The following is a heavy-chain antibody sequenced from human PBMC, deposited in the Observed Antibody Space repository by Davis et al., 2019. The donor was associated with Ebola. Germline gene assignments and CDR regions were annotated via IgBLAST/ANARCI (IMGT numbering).Heavy chain of an antibody. Sequence: GESLKISCAASGFAFTDYAMTWVRQAPGKGLEWVSAISAGGSTSYADSVKGRFTISRDNSKNTLYLQMSSLRADDTAFYYCVGDYSSLYWGQGTLVTVSS. V-gene: IGHV3-23*01. CDR3: VGDYSSLY. J-gene: IGHJ4*02. CDR1: GFAFTDYA. CDR2: ISAGGST. D-gene: IGHD6-13*01.